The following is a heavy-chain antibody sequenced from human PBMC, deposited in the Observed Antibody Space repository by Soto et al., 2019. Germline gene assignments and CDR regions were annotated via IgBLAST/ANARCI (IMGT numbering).Heavy chain of an antibody. Sequence: QVQLVQSGAEVKKPGASVKVSCKASGYTFASYAISWMRQAPGQGLEWMGWISAYNGNTNYAQKLQGRVTMTTDTSTSTASMELRRLSSADAAVYYCARDPRPPDYWGQGTLVTVSS. CDR3: ARDPRPPDY. V-gene: IGHV1-18*01. J-gene: IGHJ4*02. CDR2: ISAYNGNT. CDR1: GYTFASYA.